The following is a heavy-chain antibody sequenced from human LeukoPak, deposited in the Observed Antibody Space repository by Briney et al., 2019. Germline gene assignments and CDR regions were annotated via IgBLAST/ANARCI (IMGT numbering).Heavy chain of an antibody. D-gene: IGHD3-10*01. J-gene: IGHJ6*03. CDR2: IIPIFGTA. V-gene: IGHV1-69*13. Sequence: SVKVSCKASGYTFTSHGISWVRQAPGQGLEWMGGIIPIFGTANYAQKFQGRVTITADESTSTAYMELSSLRSEDTAVYYCARDPGTLIRGSRRGYDGNYYYMDVWGKGTTVTISS. CDR1: GYTFTSHG. CDR3: ARDPGTLIRGSRRGYDGNYYYMDV.